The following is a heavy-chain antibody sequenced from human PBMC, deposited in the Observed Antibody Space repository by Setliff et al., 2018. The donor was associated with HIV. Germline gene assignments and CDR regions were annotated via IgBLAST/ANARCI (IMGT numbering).Heavy chain of an antibody. CDR3: ARGQFRLRPDSLDL. J-gene: IGHJ4*03. CDR2: IYSDDYT. D-gene: IGHD2-21*01. CDR1: GFSVSNKY. V-gene: IGHV3-66*01. Sequence: GGSLRLSCAVSGFSVSNKYMTWVRQAPGKGLEWVSIIYSDDYTYYADSIKGRFTISRDSSKNTLYLQMTSLRAEDTAVYYCARGQFRLRPDSLDLWGQGTLVTVSS.